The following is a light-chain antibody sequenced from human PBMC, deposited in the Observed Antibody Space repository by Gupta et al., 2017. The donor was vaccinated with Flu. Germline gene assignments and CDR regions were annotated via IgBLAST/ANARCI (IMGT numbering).Light chain of an antibody. Sequence: PSSLSASVGDSVTISCRASQNINNYLNWYQQKPGKAPHLLIYGTSNLQSGVPSSFSGSGSGREFSLTISRLQPEDFATYYCQQSYRSPLTFGEGTKVEI. CDR2: GTS. J-gene: IGKJ4*01. V-gene: IGKV1-39*01. CDR1: QNINNY. CDR3: QQSYRSPLT.